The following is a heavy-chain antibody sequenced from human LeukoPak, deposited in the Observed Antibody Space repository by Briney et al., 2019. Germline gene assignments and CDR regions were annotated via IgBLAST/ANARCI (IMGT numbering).Heavy chain of an antibody. CDR3: ARVQTSYDSSGYYRDFDY. CDR1: GYTFTSYG. V-gene: IGHV1-18*04. Sequence: ASVEVSCKASGYTFTSYGISWVRQAPGQGLEWMGWISAYNGNTNYAQKLQGRVTMTTDTSTSTAYMELRSLRSDDTAVYYCARVQTSYDSSGYYRDFDYWGQGTLVTVSS. J-gene: IGHJ4*02. CDR2: ISAYNGNT. D-gene: IGHD3-22*01.